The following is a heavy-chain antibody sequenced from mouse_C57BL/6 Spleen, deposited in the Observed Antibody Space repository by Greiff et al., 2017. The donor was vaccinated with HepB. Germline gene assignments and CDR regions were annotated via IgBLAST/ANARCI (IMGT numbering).Heavy chain of an antibody. Sequence: VQLQQPGAELVRPGTSVKLSCKASGYTFTSYWMHWVKQRPGQGLEWIGVIDPSDSYTNYNQKFKGKATLTVDTSSSTAYMQLSSLTSEDSAVYYCARSGGRDYFDYWGQGTTLTVSS. J-gene: IGHJ2*01. CDR3: ARSGGRDYFDY. CDR2: IDPSDSYT. V-gene: IGHV1-59*01. CDR1: GYTFTSYW. D-gene: IGHD3-1*01.